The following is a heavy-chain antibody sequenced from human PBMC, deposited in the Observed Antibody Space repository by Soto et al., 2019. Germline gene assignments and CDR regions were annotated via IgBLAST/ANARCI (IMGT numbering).Heavy chain of an antibody. CDR1: GFTFSSYG. V-gene: IGHV3-30*18. Sequence: QVQLVESGGGVVQPGRSLRLSCAASGFTFSSYGMNWVRQAPGKGLEGVAVISYDGSNKYYADSVKGRFTISRDNSKNTLYLQMNSLRAEDTAVYYCAKDRSGYSGYELVYGIDVWGQGTTVTVSS. CDR3: AKDRSGYSGYELVYGIDV. J-gene: IGHJ6*02. CDR2: ISYDGSNK. D-gene: IGHD5-12*01.